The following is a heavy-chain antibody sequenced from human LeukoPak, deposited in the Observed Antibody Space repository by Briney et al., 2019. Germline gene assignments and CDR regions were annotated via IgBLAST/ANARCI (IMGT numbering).Heavy chain of an antibody. CDR3: ARGVPHSSSWRRVGWFDP. D-gene: IGHD6-13*01. CDR2: INAYNGDT. CDR1: NYTFTSYG. Sequence: GASVKVSCKASNYTFTSYGISWVRQAPGQGLEWMAWINAYNGDTNYAQKFQGRVTMTRDTSTSTVYMELSSLRSEDTAVYYCARGVPHSSSWRRVGWFDPWGQGTLVTVSS. V-gene: IGHV1-18*01. J-gene: IGHJ5*02.